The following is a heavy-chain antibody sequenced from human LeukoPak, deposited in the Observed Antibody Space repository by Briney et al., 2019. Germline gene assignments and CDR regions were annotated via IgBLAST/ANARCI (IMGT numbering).Heavy chain of an antibody. V-gene: IGHV3-30*04. Sequence: GGSLRLSCAASGFTFSSYAMHWVRQAPGKGLEWVAVISYDGSNKYYADSVKGRFTISRDNSKNTLYLQMNSLRAEDTAVYYCARDGIAVATYYFDYWGQRTLVTVSS. CDR2: ISYDGSNK. CDR1: GFTFSSYA. D-gene: IGHD6-19*01. CDR3: ARDGIAVATYYFDY. J-gene: IGHJ4*02.